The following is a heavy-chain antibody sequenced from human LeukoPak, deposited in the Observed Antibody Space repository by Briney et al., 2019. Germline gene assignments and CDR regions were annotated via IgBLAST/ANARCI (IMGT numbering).Heavy chain of an antibody. D-gene: IGHD3-10*01. CDR3: AREVTTMVRGVRAFDI. CDR1: GYTFTGYY. Sequence: ASVKVSCKASGYTFTGYYMPWVRQAPGQGLEWMGWINPNSGGTNYAQKFQGRVTMTRDTSISTAYMELSRMRSDDTAVYYRAREVTTMVRGVRAFDIWGQGTMVTVSS. J-gene: IGHJ3*02. CDR2: INPNSGGT. V-gene: IGHV1-2*02.